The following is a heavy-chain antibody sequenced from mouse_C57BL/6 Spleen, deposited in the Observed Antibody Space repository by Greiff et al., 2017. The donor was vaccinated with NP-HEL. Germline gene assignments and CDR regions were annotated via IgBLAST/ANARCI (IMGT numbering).Heavy chain of an antibody. CDR3: AREDYYDYAMDY. CDR2: INPNNGGT. V-gene: IGHV1-22*01. J-gene: IGHJ4*01. D-gene: IGHD2-1*01. Sequence: EVQGVESGPELVKPGASVKMSCKASGYTFTDYNMHWVKQSHGKSLEWIGYINPNNGGTSYNQKFKGKATLTVNKSSSTAYMELRSLTSEDSAVYYCAREDYYDYAMDYWGQGTSVTVSS. CDR1: GYTFTDYN.